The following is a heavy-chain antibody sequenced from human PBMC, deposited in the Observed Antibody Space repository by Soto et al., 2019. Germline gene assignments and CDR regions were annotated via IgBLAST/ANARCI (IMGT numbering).Heavy chain of an antibody. Sequence: GVLRLSCAASGFTFSSNAMSWVRQAPGKGLEWVSGISSSGGNTYYADSVKGRFTISRDNSKNMLYLQMNNLRAEDTAVYYCAKAQGGSYFDYWGQGTLVTVSS. V-gene: IGHV3-23*01. D-gene: IGHD2-15*01. CDR3: AKAQGGSYFDY. CDR1: GFTFSSNA. J-gene: IGHJ4*02. CDR2: ISSSGGNT.